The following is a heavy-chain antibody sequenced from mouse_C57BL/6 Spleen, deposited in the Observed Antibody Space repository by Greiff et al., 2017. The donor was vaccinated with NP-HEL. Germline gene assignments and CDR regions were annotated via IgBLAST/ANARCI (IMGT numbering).Heavy chain of an antibody. CDR1: GFTFSSYG. CDR2: ISSGGSYT. V-gene: IGHV5-6*01. Sequence: EVKRVESGGDLVKPGGSLKLSCAASGFTFSSYGMSWVRQTPDKRLEWVATISSGGSYTYYPDSVKGRFTISRDNAKNTLYLQMSSLKSEETAMYYCARLPAGFAYWGQGTLVTVSA. J-gene: IGHJ3*01. CDR3: ARLPAGFAY.